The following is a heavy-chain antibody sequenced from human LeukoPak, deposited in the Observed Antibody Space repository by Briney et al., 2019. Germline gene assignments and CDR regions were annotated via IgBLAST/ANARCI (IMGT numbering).Heavy chain of an antibody. J-gene: IGHJ4*02. D-gene: IGHD5/OR15-5a*01. CDR2: IWYDGSNT. V-gene: IGHV3-33*01. CDR1: GFSFNTYG. Sequence: GKSLRLSRAASGFSFNTYGMHWVRQAPGKGLEWVATIWYDGSNTYYGDSVKGRFTISRDNFENTVYLQMNSLRAEDTAVYYCARDEVSDSAFDYWGQGTLVTVSS. CDR3: ARDEVSDSAFDY.